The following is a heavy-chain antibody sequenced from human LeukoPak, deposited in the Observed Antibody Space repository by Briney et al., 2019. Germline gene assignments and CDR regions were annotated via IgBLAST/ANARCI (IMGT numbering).Heavy chain of an antibody. V-gene: IGHV3-23*01. CDR2: ISGSAETT. CDR3: AKTHWLLGALDL. J-gene: IGHJ3*01. CDR1: GFSFNNYA. D-gene: IGHD6-19*01. Sequence: PGGSLRLSCAASGFSFNNYAMSWVRQAPGKGLEWVSAISGSAETTYYADSVKGRFTISRDNSKNTVYLQINSLRTEDTGKYYCAKTHWLLGALDLWGQGTMVTVS.